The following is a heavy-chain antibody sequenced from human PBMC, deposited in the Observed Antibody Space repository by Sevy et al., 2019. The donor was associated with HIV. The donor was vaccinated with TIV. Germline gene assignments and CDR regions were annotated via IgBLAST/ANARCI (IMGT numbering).Heavy chain of an antibody. V-gene: IGHV3-30*02. CDR1: XFTFKNYG. D-gene: IGHD2-15*01. CDR3: ATXXGGXSSRAGYSDY. CDR2: IWYDGSNK. Sequence: GGSLRLSCEAXXFTFKNYGMHWVRQVPGKGLEWLTFIWYDGSNKYYADSVKGRFAISRDSPKNTLYLQMNSLRAEDTAXYYCATXXGGXSSRAGYSDYXGQGTLVTVSS. J-gene: IGHJ4*02.